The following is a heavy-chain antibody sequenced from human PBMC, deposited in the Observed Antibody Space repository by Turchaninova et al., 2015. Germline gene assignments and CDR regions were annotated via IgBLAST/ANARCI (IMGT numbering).Heavy chain of an antibody. J-gene: IGHJ5*02. CDR2: VYSDGST. D-gene: IGHD2-15*01. CDR1: GGSMAEYY. Sequence: LRESGPGLVKPSETLSLTCSVSGGSMAEYYWSWIRQSPGKGLEWIAYVYSDGSTKYSPSLRNRVTVSLDTSKAHFSLTVTSVTAADTAFYYCARHPHYSADWLEPWGQGLLVTVSS. CDR3: ARHPHYSADWLEP. V-gene: IGHV4-59*08.